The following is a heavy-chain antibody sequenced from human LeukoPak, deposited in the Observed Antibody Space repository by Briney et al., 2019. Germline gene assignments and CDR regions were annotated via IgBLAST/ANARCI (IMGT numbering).Heavy chain of an antibody. V-gene: IGHV1-69*05. J-gene: IGHJ6*03. CDR2: IIPIFGTA. D-gene: IGHD3-22*01. CDR3: ATNSYYDSSGYYPLWYYYYMDV. Sequence: SVKVSCKASGCTFSSYAISWVRQAPGRGLEWMGGIIPIFGTANYAQKFQGRVTITTDESTSTAYMELSSLRSEDTAVYYCATNSYYDSSGYYPLWYYYYMDVWGKGTTVTVSS. CDR1: GCTFSSYA.